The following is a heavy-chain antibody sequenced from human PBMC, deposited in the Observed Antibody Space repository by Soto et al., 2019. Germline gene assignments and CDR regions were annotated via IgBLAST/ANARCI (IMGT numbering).Heavy chain of an antibody. CDR2: IYWDDDN. J-gene: IGHJ4*02. CDR3: AHGSGWLFDY. Sequence: QITLKESGPTLVKPTQTLTLTCTFSGFSLSSGEVVGVGWFRQPPGKALEWLALIYWDDDNHYSPSLKSRLTVTKDTSGNQVVLTMTSVDPVDTATYFCAHGSGWLFDYWGQGTLITVSS. D-gene: IGHD6-19*01. V-gene: IGHV2-5*02. CDR1: GFSLSSGEVVG.